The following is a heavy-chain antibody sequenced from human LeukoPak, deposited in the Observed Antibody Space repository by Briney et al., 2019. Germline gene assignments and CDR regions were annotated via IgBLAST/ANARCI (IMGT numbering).Heavy chain of an antibody. CDR2: ISGSGGST. CDR1: GFTFSNYA. D-gene: IGHD6-19*01. CDR3: ARSRGAGPGAYFDY. J-gene: IGHJ4*02. V-gene: IGHV3-23*01. Sequence: GGSLRLSCAASGFTFSNYAMSWVRQAPGKGLEWVSAISGSGGSTYYADSVKGRFTISRDNSKSTLYLQMNSLRAEDTAVYYCARSRGAGPGAYFDYWGQGTLVTVTS.